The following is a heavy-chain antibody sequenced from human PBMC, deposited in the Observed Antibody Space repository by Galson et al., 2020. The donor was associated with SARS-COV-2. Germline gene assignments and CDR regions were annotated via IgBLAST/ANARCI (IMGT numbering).Heavy chain of an antibody. CDR2: IYPDDSHT. Sequence: ECLKISCKGSGYSFANYWIARVRQVPGKGLEWMGIIYPDDSHTRFSPSFQGQVTISADKSIRTAYLQWSSLKAWDTAMYYCASSLSSWSLSGFDYWGQGTLVTVSS. D-gene: IGHD6-13*01. CDR1: GYSFANYW. J-gene: IGHJ4*02. CDR3: ASSLSSWSLSGFDY. V-gene: IGHV5-51*01.